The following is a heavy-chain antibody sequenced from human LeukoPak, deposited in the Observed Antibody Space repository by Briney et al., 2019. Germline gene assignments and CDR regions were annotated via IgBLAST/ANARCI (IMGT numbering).Heavy chain of an antibody. J-gene: IGHJ5*02. V-gene: IGHV4-59*08. CDR1: DGSSSSSS. D-gene: IGHD2-21*01. CDR2: IYYSGST. Sequence: SETLSLTCTVSDGSSSSSSWNWIRQPRDKALELIGYIYYSGSTEYNPSLESRVTISVDTSKNQISLKLRSVPAADTAIYYCARRQQTGGDNGLHNWFDPWGQGTLVTVSS. CDR3: ARRQQTGGDNGLHNWFDP.